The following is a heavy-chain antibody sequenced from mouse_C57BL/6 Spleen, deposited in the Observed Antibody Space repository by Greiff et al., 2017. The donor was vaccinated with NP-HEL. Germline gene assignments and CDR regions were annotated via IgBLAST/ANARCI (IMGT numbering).Heavy chain of an antibody. CDR1: GYSFTSYY. D-gene: IGHD1-1*01. CDR3: ARFPLITTVVDWYFEV. J-gene: IGHJ1*03. Sequence: LVESGPELVKPGASVKISCKASGYSFTSYYIHWVKQRPGQGLEWIGWIYPGSGNTKYNEKFKGKATLTADTSSSTAYMQLSSLTSEASAVYYCARFPLITTVVDWYFEVWGTGTTVTVSS. CDR2: IYPGSGNT. V-gene: IGHV1-66*01.